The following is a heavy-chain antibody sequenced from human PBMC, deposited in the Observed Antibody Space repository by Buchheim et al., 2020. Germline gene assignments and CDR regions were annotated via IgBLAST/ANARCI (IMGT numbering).Heavy chain of an antibody. Sequence: EVQLVESGGGLVQPGGSLRLSCAASGFTFSSYWMHWVRQAPGKGLVWVSRINSDGSSTSYADSVKGRFTISRDNAKNTLYLQMNSLRAEDTAVYYCARGGSYCSSTSCYGPLGYYYYGMDVWGQGTT. J-gene: IGHJ6*02. CDR2: INSDGSST. CDR1: GFTFSSYW. D-gene: IGHD2-2*01. V-gene: IGHV3-74*01. CDR3: ARGGSYCSSTSCYGPLGYYYYGMDV.